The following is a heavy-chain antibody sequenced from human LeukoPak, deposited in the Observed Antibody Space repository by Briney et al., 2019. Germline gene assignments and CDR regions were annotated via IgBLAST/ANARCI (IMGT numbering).Heavy chain of an antibody. CDR1: GGSFSGYY. J-gene: IGHJ5*02. CDR2: INHSGST. CDR3: AREEAAYYDFWSGYSRASWFDP. D-gene: IGHD3-3*01. V-gene: IGHV4-34*01. Sequence: PSETLSLTCAVYGGSFSGYYWSWIRQPPGKGLEWIGEINHSGSTNYNPSLKSRVTISVDTSKNQFSLKLSSVTAADTAVYYCAREEAAYYDFWSGYSRASWFDPWGQGTLVTVSS.